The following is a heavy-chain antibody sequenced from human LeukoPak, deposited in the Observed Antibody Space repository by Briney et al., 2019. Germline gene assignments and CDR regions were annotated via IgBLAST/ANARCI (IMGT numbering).Heavy chain of an antibody. CDR2: IYPADSDI. J-gene: IGHJ3*01. Sequence: GESLKISCKGSGYSFTSYWIGWVRQMPGKGLEWMAIIYPADSDIRYSPSFQGQVTISADKSISTAYLQWSSLKASDTAMYYCARKRYDSSGYYVVGAFDVWGQGTMVTVSS. CDR3: ARKRYDSSGYYVVGAFDV. V-gene: IGHV5-51*01. CDR1: GYSFTSYW. D-gene: IGHD3-22*01.